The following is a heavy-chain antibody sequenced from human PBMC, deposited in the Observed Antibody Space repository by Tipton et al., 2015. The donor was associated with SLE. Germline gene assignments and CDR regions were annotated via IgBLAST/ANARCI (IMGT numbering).Heavy chain of an antibody. J-gene: IGHJ4*02. D-gene: IGHD5-12*01. CDR1: GYSITSGHY. Sequence: TLSLTCTVSGYSITSGHYWGWIRQPPGKGLEWIGSIFYTGSTYYNPSLKSRVSFSIDTSKHQFSLKLNSVTAADTAVYYCARRHYSGPFDSWGQGTLVTVSS. CDR2: IFYTGST. V-gene: IGHV4-38-2*02. CDR3: ARRHYSGPFDS.